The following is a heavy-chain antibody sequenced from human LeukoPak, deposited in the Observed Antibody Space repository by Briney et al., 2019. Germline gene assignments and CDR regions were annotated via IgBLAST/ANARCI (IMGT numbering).Heavy chain of an antibody. CDR2: ISGSGGST. D-gene: IGHD6-19*01. CDR1: GFTFSSYA. J-gene: IGHJ4*02. Sequence: GSLRLSCAASGFTFSSYAMSWVRQAPGKGLEWVSAISGSGGSTYYADSVKGRFTISRDNAKNSLYLQMNSLRAEDTAVYYCARVPPGAIAVAGNEIDYWGQGTLVTVSS. V-gene: IGHV3-23*01. CDR3: ARVPPGAIAVAGNEIDY.